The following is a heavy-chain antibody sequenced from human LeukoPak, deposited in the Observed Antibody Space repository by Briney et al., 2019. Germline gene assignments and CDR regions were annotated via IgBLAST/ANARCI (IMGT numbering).Heavy chain of an antibody. D-gene: IGHD5-18*01. CDR2: IYTSGST. V-gene: IGHV4-4*07. J-gene: IGHJ4*02. Sequence: SETLSLTCTVSGGSISNYWSWIRQPAGKGLEWIGRIYTSGSTNYNPSLKSRVTMSVDTSKNQFSLKLSSVTAADTAVYYCARGGGRRGYSYGYLDYWGQGTLVTVSS. CDR3: ARGGGRRGYSYGYLDY. CDR1: GGSISNY.